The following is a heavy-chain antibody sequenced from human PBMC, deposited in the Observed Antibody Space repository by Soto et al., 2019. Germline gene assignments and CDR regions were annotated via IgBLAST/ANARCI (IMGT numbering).Heavy chain of an antibody. CDR3: AKESTEVAGPWYFDL. Sequence: QVQLVESGGGVVQPGRSLRLSCAASGFTFSSYGIHWVRQAPGKGLEWVAVVGNDGSVTYYADSVKGRFTLSRDNSKTTVYLQMNSPRVEDKALYYCAKESTEVAGPWYFDLWGRGTLVTVSS. CDR1: GFTFSSYG. D-gene: IGHD6-19*01. CDR2: VGNDGSVT. J-gene: IGHJ2*01. V-gene: IGHV3-33*03.